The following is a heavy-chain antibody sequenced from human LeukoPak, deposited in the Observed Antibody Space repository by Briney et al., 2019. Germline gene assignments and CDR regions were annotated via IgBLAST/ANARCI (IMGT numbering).Heavy chain of an antibody. D-gene: IGHD2-15*01. V-gene: IGHV3-53*01. CDR3: ARGLRGYCSGGSCYWFDP. J-gene: IGHJ5*02. CDR2: IYSGGST. CDR1: GFTVSSNY. Sequence: GGSLRLSCAASGFTVSSNYMSWVRQAPGKGLEWVSVIYSGGSTYYADSVKGRFTISRDNSKNTLYLQMNSLRAEDTAVYYCARGLRGYCSGGSCYWFDPWGQGTLVTVSS.